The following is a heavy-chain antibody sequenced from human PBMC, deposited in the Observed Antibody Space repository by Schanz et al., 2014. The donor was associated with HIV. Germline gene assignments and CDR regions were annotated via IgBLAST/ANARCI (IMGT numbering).Heavy chain of an antibody. CDR3: AKPEYDSRGNSQSHFDY. D-gene: IGHD3-22*01. CDR1: GFSFNNYG. V-gene: IGHV3-23*01. Sequence: EVQLLESGGGLEQPGGSLRLSCAASGFSFNNYGMHWVRQAPGKGLEWVSSISESGGRTYYADSVNGRFTISRDNSKNTLYLQMTTLRIDDTAVYYCAKPEYDSRGNSQSHFDYWGQGTLVTVSS. CDR2: ISESGGRT. J-gene: IGHJ4*02.